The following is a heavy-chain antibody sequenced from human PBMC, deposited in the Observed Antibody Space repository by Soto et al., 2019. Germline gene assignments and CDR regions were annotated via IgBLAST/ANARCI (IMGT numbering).Heavy chain of an antibody. CDR2: ISAYSGKT. CDR1: GYTFTSYG. CDR3: ARARVYTSSSVWYYYYGMDV. D-gene: IGHD6-6*01. Sequence: ASVKVSCKASGYTFTSYGISWVRQAPGQGLEWMGWISAYSGKTNYAQKLQGRGTMTTDTSTSTAYMELRSLRSDDTAVYYCARARVYTSSSVWYYYYGMDVWGQGTTVTVSS. J-gene: IGHJ6*02. V-gene: IGHV1-18*01.